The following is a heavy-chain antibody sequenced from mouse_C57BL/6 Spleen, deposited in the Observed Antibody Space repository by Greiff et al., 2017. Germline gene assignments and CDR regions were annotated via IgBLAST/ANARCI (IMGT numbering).Heavy chain of an antibody. J-gene: IGHJ4*01. Sequence: EVKLQESGPGLVKPSQSLSLTCSVTGYSITSGYYWNWIRQFPGNKLEWMGYISYDGSNNYNPSLKNRISITRDTSKNQFFLKLNSVTTEDTATYYCAREVPYAMDYWGQGTSGTVSS. CDR3: AREVPYAMDY. CDR2: ISYDGSN. CDR1: GYSITSGYY. D-gene: IGHD2-14*01. V-gene: IGHV3-6*01.